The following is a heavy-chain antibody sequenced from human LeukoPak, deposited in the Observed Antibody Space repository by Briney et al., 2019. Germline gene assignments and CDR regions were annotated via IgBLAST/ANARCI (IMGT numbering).Heavy chain of an antibody. D-gene: IGHD3-3*01. CDR2: VYLRGTA. J-gene: IGHJ5*01. CDR3: ARGVIIINWFDS. Sequence: TSQTLSLTCTVSGGSVSSDSYHWNWIRQPAGKPPEWIGRVYLRGTANYTPSLKSRVSISVDTSKNQFSLNLNSVTAADTAVYYCARGVIIINWFDSWGQGTRVTVSS. V-gene: IGHV4-61*02. CDR1: GGSVSSDSYH.